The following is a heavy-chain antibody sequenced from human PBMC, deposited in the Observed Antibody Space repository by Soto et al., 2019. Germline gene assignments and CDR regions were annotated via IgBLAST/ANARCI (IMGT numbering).Heavy chain of an antibody. CDR1: GGTFSSYA. D-gene: IGHD3-22*01. CDR3: ARSVNYYDSSGFDY. V-gene: IGHV1-69*06. Sequence: SVKVSCKASGGTFSSYAISWVRQAPGQGLEWMGGIIPIFGTANYAQKFQGRVTITADKSTSTAYMELSSLRSEDTAVYYCARSVNYYDSSGFDYWGQGTLVTVSS. CDR2: IIPIFGTA. J-gene: IGHJ4*02.